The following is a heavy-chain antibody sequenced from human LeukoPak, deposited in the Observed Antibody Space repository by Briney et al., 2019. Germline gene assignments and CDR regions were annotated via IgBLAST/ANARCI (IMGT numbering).Heavy chain of an antibody. CDR2: IYYSGST. CDR3: AISGYYDFWSGYSIDY. J-gene: IGHJ4*02. V-gene: IGHV4-59*11. Sequence: SETPSLTCTVSGGSISSHYWSWIRQPPGKGLEWIGYIYYSGSTNYNPSLKSRVTISVDTSKNQFSLKLSSVTAADTAVYYCAISGYYDFWSGYSIDYWGQGTLVTVSS. D-gene: IGHD3-3*01. CDR1: GGSISSHY.